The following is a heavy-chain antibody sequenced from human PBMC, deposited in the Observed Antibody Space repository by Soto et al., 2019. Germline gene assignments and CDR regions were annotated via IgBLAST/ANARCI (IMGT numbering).Heavy chain of an antibody. Sequence: GXSLRLSCAASGFTLSSYSMNWVGQGPGKGLEWISYISSSSTIYYADSVRGRFTVSRDNARNSLYLQMNSLRAEDTAVYFCARDRRDYGARFDSWGQGTLVTVSS. D-gene: IGHD4-17*01. CDR3: ARDRRDYGARFDS. V-gene: IGHV3-48*01. CDR2: ISSSSTI. CDR1: GFTLSSYS. J-gene: IGHJ4*02.